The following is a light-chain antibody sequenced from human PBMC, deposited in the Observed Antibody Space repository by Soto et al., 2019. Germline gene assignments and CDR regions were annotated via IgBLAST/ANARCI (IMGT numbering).Light chain of an antibody. CDR3: CSYAGSFSYV. CDR2: DVS. Sequence: QSALTQPRSVSGSPGQSVTISCTGTSSDVGNYNYVAWYQQHPGKVPKLIIYDVSRRPSGIPDRFSGSKSGNSASLTISGLQAEDEADYYCCSYAGSFSYVFGSGTKVTVL. CDR1: SSDVGNYNY. J-gene: IGLJ1*01. V-gene: IGLV2-11*01.